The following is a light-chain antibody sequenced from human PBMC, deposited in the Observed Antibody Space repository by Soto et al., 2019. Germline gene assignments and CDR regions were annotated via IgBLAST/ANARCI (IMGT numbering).Light chain of an antibody. CDR2: EVS. J-gene: IGLJ3*02. CDR1: SSDVGAYNF. CDR3: SSFTISSTWV. V-gene: IGLV2-14*01. Sequence: QSVLTQPASVSGSPGQSITISCTGTSSDVGAYNFVSWYQQHPGKVPKLMIYEVSKRPSGISSRFSGSKSGNTASLTISGLQAEDEADYYCSSFTISSTWVFGGGTKLTVL.